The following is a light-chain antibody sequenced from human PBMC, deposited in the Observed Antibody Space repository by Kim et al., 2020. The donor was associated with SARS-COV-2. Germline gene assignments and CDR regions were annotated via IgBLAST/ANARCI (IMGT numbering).Light chain of an antibody. Sequence: GRSITISCTGTSSDVGGYNHASWYPQHPGKAPKLMFYDVSNRPSGVSNRFSGSKSGNTASLTISGLQAEDEADYSCSSYTSSSTWVFGGGTQLT. J-gene: IGLJ3*02. CDR3: SSYTSSSTWV. CDR2: DVS. CDR1: SSDVGGYNH. V-gene: IGLV2-14*03.